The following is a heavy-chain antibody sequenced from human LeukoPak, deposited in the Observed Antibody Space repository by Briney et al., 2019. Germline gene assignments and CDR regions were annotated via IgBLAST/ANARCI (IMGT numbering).Heavy chain of an antibody. V-gene: IGHV4-38-2*01. CDR3: ATINYYDSSGSDY. CDR2: IYHSGST. Sequence: SQTLSLTCAVSGYSISSGYYWGWIRQPPGKGLEWIGSIYHSGSTYYNPSLKSRVTISVDTSKNQFSLKLSSVTAADTAVYYCATINYYDSSGSDYWGQGTLVTVSS. J-gene: IGHJ4*02. CDR1: GYSISSGYY. D-gene: IGHD3-22*01.